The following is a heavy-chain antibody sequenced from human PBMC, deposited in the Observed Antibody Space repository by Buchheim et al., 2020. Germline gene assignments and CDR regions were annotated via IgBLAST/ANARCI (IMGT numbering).Heavy chain of an antibody. D-gene: IGHD3-22*01. CDR2: IYHSGST. CDR1: GGSISSGGYS. V-gene: IGHV4-30-2*01. CDR3: ARGPYYYDSSGYYSAEYFQH. J-gene: IGHJ1*01. Sequence: QLQLQESGSGLVKPSQTLSLTCAVSGGSISSGGYSWSWIRQPPGKGLEWIGYIYHSGSTYYNPSLKSRVTISVDTSKNQFSLKLSSVTAADTAVYYCARGPYYYDSSGYYSAEYFQHWGQGTL.